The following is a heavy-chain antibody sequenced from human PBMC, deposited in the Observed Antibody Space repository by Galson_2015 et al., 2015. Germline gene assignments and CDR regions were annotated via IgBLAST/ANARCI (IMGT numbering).Heavy chain of an antibody. CDR1: GYTFTSYY. CDR2: INPSGGST. V-gene: IGHV1-46*01. Sequence: SVKVSCKASGYTFTSYYMHWVRQAPGQGLEWMGIINPSGGSTSYAQKFQGRVTMTRDTSTSTVYMELSSLRSEDTAVYYCARDPGYSYGSEPYYYGMDVWGQGTTVTVSS. J-gene: IGHJ6*02. CDR3: ARDPGYSYGSEPYYYGMDV. D-gene: IGHD5-18*01.